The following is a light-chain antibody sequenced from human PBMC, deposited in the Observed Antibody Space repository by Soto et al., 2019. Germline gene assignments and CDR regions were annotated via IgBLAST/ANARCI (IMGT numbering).Light chain of an antibody. CDR3: QQYYRPPHT. CDR1: QSVLYSSNNKNY. J-gene: IGKJ2*01. Sequence: DFVMTQSPDSLAVSLGERATINCKSSQSVLYSSNNKNYLAWYQEKPGQPPKLLIYWASTRESGVPDRFSGSGSGTDFTLTISSLQAEDVAVYYCQQYYRPPHTCGQGTRLEIK. CDR2: WAS. V-gene: IGKV4-1*01.